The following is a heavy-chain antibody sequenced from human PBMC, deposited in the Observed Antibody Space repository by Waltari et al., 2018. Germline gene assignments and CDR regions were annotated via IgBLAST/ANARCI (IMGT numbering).Heavy chain of an antibody. D-gene: IGHD4-17*01. CDR3: ARHYGGPQTWYFDL. CDR1: GYKFTSYR. Sequence: EVQLVQSGAEVKKPGESPTISCQGSGYKFTSYRNGRVRQMPGKGLEWMGIIYPGDSDTRYSPSFQGQVTISADKSISTAYLQWSSLKTSDTAMYYCARHYGGPQTWYFDLWGRGTLLTVSS. V-gene: IGHV5-51*01. J-gene: IGHJ2*01. CDR2: IYPGDSDT.